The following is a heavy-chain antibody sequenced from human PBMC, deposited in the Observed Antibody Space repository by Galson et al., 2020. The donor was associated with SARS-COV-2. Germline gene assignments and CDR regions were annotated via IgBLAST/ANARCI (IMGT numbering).Heavy chain of an antibody. V-gene: IGHV3-43D*03. Sequence: GESLKISCAASGFIFEDYAMHWVRQARGKGLEWVSLINWDGTFTYYADSAKGRFIISRDNSKNSLYLQMNSLRGEDTAVYYCARSGFTYGHPDYYYYGMDVWGHGTTVTVSS. CDR2: INWDGTFT. D-gene: IGHD5-18*01. J-gene: IGHJ6*02. CDR3: ARSGFTYGHPDYYYYGMDV. CDR1: GFIFEDYA.